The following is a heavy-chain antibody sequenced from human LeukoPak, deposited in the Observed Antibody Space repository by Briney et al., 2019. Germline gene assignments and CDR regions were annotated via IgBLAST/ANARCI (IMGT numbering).Heavy chain of an antibody. CDR3: ARGLRFLEWPEGY. J-gene: IGHJ4*02. V-gene: IGHV4-34*01. CDR2: INHTGSA. Sequence: PSETLSLTCAVYGGSFSGYYWSWIRQPPGKGLEYIGEINHTGSANYNPSLKSRVTISVDTSKNQFSLKLSSVTAADTAVYYCARGLRFLEWPEGYWGQGTLVTVSS. CDR1: GGSFSGYY. D-gene: IGHD3-3*01.